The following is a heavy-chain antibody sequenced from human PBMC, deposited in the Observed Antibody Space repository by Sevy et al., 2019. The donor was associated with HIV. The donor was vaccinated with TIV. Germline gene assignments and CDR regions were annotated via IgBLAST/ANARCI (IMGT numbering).Heavy chain of an antibody. V-gene: IGHV4-59*01. CDR1: GGSISSYY. CDR3: ARVGDYGSGSYYHY. D-gene: IGHD3-10*01. J-gene: IGHJ4*02. Sequence: SETLSLTCTVSGGSISSYYWSWIRQPPGKGLEWIGYIYYSGSTNYNPSLKSRVTISVDTSKNQFSLKLSSVTAAETAVYYCARVGDYGSGSYYHYWGQGTLVTVSS. CDR2: IYYSGST.